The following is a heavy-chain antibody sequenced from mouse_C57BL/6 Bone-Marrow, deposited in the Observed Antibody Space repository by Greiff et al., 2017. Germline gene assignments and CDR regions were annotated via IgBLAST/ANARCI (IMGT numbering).Heavy chain of an antibody. J-gene: IGHJ1*03. V-gene: IGHV1-55*01. CDR3: ARPYYSNYWYFDV. CDR1: GYTFTSYW. D-gene: IGHD2-5*01. CDR2: IYPGSGST. Sequence: QVQLQQPGAELVKPGASVKMSCKASGYTFTSYWITWVKQRPGQGLEWIGDIYPGSGSTNYNEKFKGKATLTVDTSSSTAYMQLSSLTSEDAAVYYCARPYYSNYWYFDVWGKGTTVTVSS.